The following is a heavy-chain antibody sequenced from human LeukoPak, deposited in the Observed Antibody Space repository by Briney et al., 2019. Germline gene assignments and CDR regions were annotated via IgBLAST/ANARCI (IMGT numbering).Heavy chain of an antibody. Sequence: GGSLRLSCAASGFTFSSYAMSWVRQAPGKGLEWVSAISGSGGSTYYADSVKGRFTISRDNSKNTLYLQMNSLRAEDTAVYYCAKAKYGYGYSSADYWGQGTLVTVSS. V-gene: IGHV3-23*01. CDR2: ISGSGGST. J-gene: IGHJ4*02. CDR3: AKAKYGYGYSSADY. CDR1: GFTFSSYA. D-gene: IGHD5-18*01.